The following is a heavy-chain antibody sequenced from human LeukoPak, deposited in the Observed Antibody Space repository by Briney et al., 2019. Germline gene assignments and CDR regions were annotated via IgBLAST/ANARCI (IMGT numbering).Heavy chain of an antibody. V-gene: IGHV4-4*07. CDR3: ARDQACSSTSCSRRAPFDY. D-gene: IGHD2-2*01. CDR2: IYTSGST. CDR1: GGSISSYY. J-gene: IGHJ4*02. Sequence: SETLSLTCTVSGGSISSYYWSWIRQPDGKGLEWIGRIYTSGSTNYNPSLKSRVTISVDKSKNQFSLKLSSVTAADTAVYYCARDQACSSTSCSRRAPFDYWGQGTLVTVSS.